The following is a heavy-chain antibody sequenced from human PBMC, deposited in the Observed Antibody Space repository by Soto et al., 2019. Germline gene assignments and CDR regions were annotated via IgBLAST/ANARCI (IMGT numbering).Heavy chain of an antibody. CDR1: GGTFSRSG. CDR2: IIPIFGTT. CDR3: ARQGPHYYGSGSYNNGVFEY. D-gene: IGHD3-10*01. J-gene: IGHJ4*02. Sequence: SVKVSCKPSGGTFSRSGISWVRQAPGQGLEWMGGIIPIFGTTNYAQKFQGRVTITADESTSIAYMELRSLRSEDTAVYYCARQGPHYYGSGSYNNGVFEYWGQGTLVTVSS. V-gene: IGHV1-69*13.